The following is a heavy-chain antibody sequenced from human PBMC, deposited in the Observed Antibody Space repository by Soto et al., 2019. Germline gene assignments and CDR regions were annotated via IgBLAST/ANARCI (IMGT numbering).Heavy chain of an antibody. V-gene: IGHV3-23*01. Sequence: GGSLRLSCAASGFTFSSYAMSWVRQAPGKGLEWVSAISGSGGSTYYADSVKGRFTISRDNSKNTLYLQMNSLRAEDTAVYYCAKDQLLWFGESFSPYYYYYGIDVWGQGTTVTVSS. J-gene: IGHJ6*02. CDR1: GFTFSSYA. D-gene: IGHD3-10*01. CDR2: ISGSGGST. CDR3: AKDQLLWFGESFSPYYYYYGIDV.